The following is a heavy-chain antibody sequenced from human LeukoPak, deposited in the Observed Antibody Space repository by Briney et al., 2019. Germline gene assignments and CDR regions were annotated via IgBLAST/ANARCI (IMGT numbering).Heavy chain of an antibody. CDR1: GYTFTGYY. CDR2: INPNSGGT. V-gene: IGHV1-2*02. D-gene: IGHD2-2*02. J-gene: IGHJ5*02. CDR3: ARDGCSSTSCYRRFDP. Sequence: ASVKVSCKASGYTFTGYYMHWVRQAPGQGLEWMGWINPNSGGTNYAQKFQGRVTITADESTSAAYMELSSLRSEDTAVYYCARDGCSSTSCYRRFDPWGQGTLVTVSS.